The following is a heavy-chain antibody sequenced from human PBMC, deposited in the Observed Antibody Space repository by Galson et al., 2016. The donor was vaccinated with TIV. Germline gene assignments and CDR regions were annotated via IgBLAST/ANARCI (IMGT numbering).Heavy chain of an antibody. D-gene: IGHD6-25*01. CDR1: GVSFSTHG. CDR3: ARVWGDFRSGPVAFHFGMDV. V-gene: IGHV1-69*05. CDR2: VVPQYGTT. Sequence: SVKVSCKASGVSFSTHGIVWVRQAPGQGLEWVGEVVPQYGTTTNTQSFQDRVTITTDESTSTAYMEVSLLKSEDTAVYYCARVWGDFRSGPVAFHFGMDVWGQGTTVVVSS. J-gene: IGHJ6*02.